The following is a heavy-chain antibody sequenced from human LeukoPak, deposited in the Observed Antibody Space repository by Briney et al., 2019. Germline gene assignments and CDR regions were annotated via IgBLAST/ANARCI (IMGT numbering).Heavy chain of an antibody. CDR1: GGSFSGYY. J-gene: IGHJ4*02. CDR3: AREEADYGGNSGYFDY. CDR2: INHSGST. D-gene: IGHD4-23*01. V-gene: IGHV4-34*01. Sequence: PSETLSLTCAVYGGSFSGYYWSWIRQPPGKGLEWIGEINHSGSTNYNPSLKSRVTISVDTSKNQFSLKLSSVTAADTAVYYCAREEADYGGNSGYFDYWGQGTLVTVSS.